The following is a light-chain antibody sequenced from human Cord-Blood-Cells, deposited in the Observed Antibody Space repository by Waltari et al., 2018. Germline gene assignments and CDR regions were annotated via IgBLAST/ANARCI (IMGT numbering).Light chain of an antibody. CDR3: QQYGSSPGT. Sequence: DIVLPQPPGTLSLSPGERATLPCRASQSVSSSYLAWYQQKPGQAPRLLIYGASSRATGIPDRFSGSGSGTDFTLTISRLEPEDFAVYYCQQYGSSPGTFGQGTKLEIK. CDR2: GAS. CDR1: QSVSSSY. J-gene: IGKJ2*01. V-gene: IGKV3-20*01.